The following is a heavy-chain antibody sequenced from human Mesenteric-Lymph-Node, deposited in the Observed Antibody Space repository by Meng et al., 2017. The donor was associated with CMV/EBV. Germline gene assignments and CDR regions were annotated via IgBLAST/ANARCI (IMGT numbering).Heavy chain of an antibody. V-gene: IGHV3-23*01. D-gene: IGHD5-18*01. J-gene: IGHJ3*02. CDR2: ISGSGGST. Sequence: GESLKISCAASGFTFDDYTMHWVRQAPGKGLEWVSAISGSGGSTYYADSVKGRFTISRDNSKNTLYVQMNSLRAEDTAVYYCAKVEGYSPRDAFDIWGQGTMVTVSS. CDR1: GFTFDDYT. CDR3: AKVEGYSPRDAFDI.